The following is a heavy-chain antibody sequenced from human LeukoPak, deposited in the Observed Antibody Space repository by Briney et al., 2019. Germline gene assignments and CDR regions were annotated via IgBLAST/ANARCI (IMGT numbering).Heavy chain of an antibody. CDR2: VYHPGIT. CDR1: GGFISNDTYY. CDR3: ASKGHYFDY. J-gene: IGHJ4*02. Sequence: PSETLSLTCAVSGGFISNDTYYWDWIRQPPGKGLEWIGSVYHPGITYYNLSLQSRVTISVDTSKNQFSLKLSSVTAADTAVYYCASKGHYFDYWGQGTLVTVSS. V-gene: IGHV4-39*07.